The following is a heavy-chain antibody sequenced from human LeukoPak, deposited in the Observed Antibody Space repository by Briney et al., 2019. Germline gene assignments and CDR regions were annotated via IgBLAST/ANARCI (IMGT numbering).Heavy chain of an antibody. V-gene: IGHV4-39*01. D-gene: IGHD1-26*01. CDR1: GGFISSNSYY. CDR3: ARARSGKWGFDY. J-gene: IGHJ4*02. Sequence: SETLSLTCTVSGGFISSNSYYWGWIRQPPGKGLEWIGSIYYSGSTYYNSSLKSRVTMSVDTSKNQFSLKLSSVTAADTAVYYCARARSGKWGFDYWGQGTLVTVSS. CDR2: IYYSGST.